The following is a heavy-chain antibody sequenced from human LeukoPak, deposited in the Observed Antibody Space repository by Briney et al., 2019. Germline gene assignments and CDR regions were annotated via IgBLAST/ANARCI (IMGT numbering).Heavy chain of an antibody. Sequence: SETLSLTCTVSDGSITNYDWSWVRQAPGKGLEVIGHVHYSGTADYNPSLKSRVTISIDTSKKHFFLKLKSVTAADTAVYYCARGYGDFRVEGRYFHSWGQGTLVTVSS. D-gene: IGHD4-17*01. CDR3: ARGYGDFRVEGRYFHS. CDR1: DGSITNYD. J-gene: IGHJ4*02. V-gene: IGHV4-59*01. CDR2: VHYSGTA.